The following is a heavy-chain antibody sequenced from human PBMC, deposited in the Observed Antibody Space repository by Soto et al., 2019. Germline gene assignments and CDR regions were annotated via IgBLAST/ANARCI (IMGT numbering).Heavy chain of an antibody. Sequence: DVQQLESGGALVQPGGSLTLSCIASGFTFRSYAMAWARQAPGDDLEWVSAIGTSGTPTSYADSVKSRFSISRDDARNTVSGQMNSLGVEETATYYCTRILWSSRRDALYFWGQGTMVTVSS. CDR3: TRILWSSRRDALYF. D-gene: IGHD2-21*01. CDR1: GFTFRSYA. J-gene: IGHJ4*03. CDR2: IGTSGTPT. V-gene: IGHV3-23*01.